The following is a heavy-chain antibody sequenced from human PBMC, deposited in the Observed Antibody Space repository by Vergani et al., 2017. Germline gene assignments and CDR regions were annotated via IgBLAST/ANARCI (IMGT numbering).Heavy chain of an antibody. CDR1: GFTFSNYG. D-gene: IGHD6-19*01. J-gene: IGHJ4*02. CDR2: IRYDGSNT. CDR3: ARDTVTGGGYFDY. Sequence: QVQLVESGGGVVQPGGSLRLSCGASGFTFSNYGMHWVRQAPGKGLEWVTFIRYDGSNTYYADSVKGRFTISRDNSKNTLFLQMNSLRPEDTAVYYCARDTVTGGGYFDYWGQGTLVTVSS. V-gene: IGHV3-30*02.